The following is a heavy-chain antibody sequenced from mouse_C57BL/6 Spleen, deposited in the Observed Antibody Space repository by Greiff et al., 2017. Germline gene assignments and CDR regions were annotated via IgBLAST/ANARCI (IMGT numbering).Heavy chain of an antibody. CDR3: ARGGLRRGAWFAY. D-gene: IGHD2-4*01. CDR1: GYAFSSSW. CDR2: IYPGDGDT. Sequence: QVQLQQSGPELVKPGASVKISCKASGYAFSSSWMNWVKQRPGKGLEWIGRIYPGDGDTNYNGKFKGKATLTADKSSSTAYMQLSSLTSEDSAVYFCARGGLRRGAWFAYWGQGTLVTVSA. J-gene: IGHJ3*01. V-gene: IGHV1-82*01.